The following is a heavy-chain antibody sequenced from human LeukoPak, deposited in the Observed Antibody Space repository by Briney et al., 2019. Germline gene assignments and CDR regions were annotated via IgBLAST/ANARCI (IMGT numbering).Heavy chain of an antibody. Sequence: ASVKVSCKASGYTFTSYYMHWLRQAPGQGLEWMGIINPRGGSTSYAQKFQGRVTMTRDMSTSTVYMELSSLRSEDTAVYYCARESLEYQLLDPWGQGTLVTVSS. CDR2: INPRGGST. CDR3: ARESLEYQLLDP. CDR1: GYTFTSYY. J-gene: IGHJ5*02. D-gene: IGHD2-2*01. V-gene: IGHV1-46*01.